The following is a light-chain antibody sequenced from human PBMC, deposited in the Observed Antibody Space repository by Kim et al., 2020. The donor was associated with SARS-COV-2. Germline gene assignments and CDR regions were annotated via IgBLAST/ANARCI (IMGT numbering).Light chain of an antibody. J-gene: IGKJ4*01. CDR2: ETS. CDR1: HSVGNS. V-gene: IGKV3-11*01. CDR3: QQRYNWPLT. Sequence: LSTGERATPSCRASHSVGNSLVWFQQQPGQAPRLLIFETSTRATGIPARFSGSGSGTAFTLTSSSLEPEDFAVYYCQQRYNWPLTFGGGTKVDIK.